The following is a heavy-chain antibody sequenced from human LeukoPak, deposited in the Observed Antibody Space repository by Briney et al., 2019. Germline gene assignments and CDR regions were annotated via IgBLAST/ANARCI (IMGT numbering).Heavy chain of an antibody. J-gene: IGHJ4*02. V-gene: IGHV1-3*01. CDR2: INAGNGNT. CDR3: ARARGRITMIVVVPPPDY. D-gene: IGHD3-22*01. CDR1: GYTFTSYA. Sequence: ASVKVSCKASGYTFTSYAMHWVRQAPGQRLEWMGWINAGNGNTKYSQKFQGRVTITRDTSASTAYMELSSLRSEDTAGYYCARARGRITMIVVVPPPDYWGQGTLVTASS.